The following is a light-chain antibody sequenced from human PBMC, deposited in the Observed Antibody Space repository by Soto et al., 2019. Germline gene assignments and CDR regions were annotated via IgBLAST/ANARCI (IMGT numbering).Light chain of an antibody. J-gene: IGKJ1*01. V-gene: IGKV3-15*01. CDR1: QSVSSN. CDR2: GAS. CDR3: QQYNNWPRT. Sequence: EIVMTQSPATLSVSPGERATLSCRASQSVSSNLAWYQHKPGQAPRLLISGASTRATGIPARFSGSGSGTEFTLTISSLQSEDFAVYYCQQYNNWPRTFGQGTTVEIK.